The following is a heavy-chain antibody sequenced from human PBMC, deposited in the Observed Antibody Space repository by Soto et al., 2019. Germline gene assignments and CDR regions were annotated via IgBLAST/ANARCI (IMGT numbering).Heavy chain of an antibody. CDR1: GDSVSTNSAT. CDR2: TYLRSKWYN. Sequence: QIQLQQSGPGLVKPSQTLSLTCVISGDSVSTNSATWNWIRQSPSRGLEWLGRTYLRSKWYNEYAVSVKSLIPIRHDTSKDLSSHQRGSGTHEDTAVYFCARAAVAFEAFDLWGQGTVVTVSS. D-gene: IGHD2-15*01. J-gene: IGHJ3*01. CDR3: ARAAVAFEAFDL. V-gene: IGHV6-1*01.